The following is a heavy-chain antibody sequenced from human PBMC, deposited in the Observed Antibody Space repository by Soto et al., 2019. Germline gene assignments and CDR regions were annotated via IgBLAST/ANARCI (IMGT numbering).Heavy chain of an antibody. CDR2: MNPNSGNT. CDR1: GYTFTSYD. CDR3: ATYCSGGSCYSGIPYYYYYMDV. V-gene: IGHV1-8*01. J-gene: IGHJ6*03. Sequence: ASVKVSCKASGYTFTSYDINWVRQATGQGLEWMGWMNPNSGNTGYAQKFQGRVTMTRNTSISTAYMELSSLRSEDTAVYYCATYCSGGSCYSGIPYYYYYMDVWGKGTTVTVSS. D-gene: IGHD2-15*01.